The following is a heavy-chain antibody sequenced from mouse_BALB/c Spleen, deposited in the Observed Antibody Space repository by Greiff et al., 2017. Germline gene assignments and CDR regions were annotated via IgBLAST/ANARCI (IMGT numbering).Heavy chain of an antibody. J-gene: IGHJ2*01. CDR1: GFDFSRYW. CDR2: INPDSSTI. V-gene: IGHV4-1*02. Sequence: EVKLVESGGGLVQPGGSLKLSCAASGFDFSRYWMSWVRQAPGKGLEWIGEINPDSSTINYTPSLKDKFIISRDNAKNTLYLQMSKVRSEDTALYYCARRGWDGFDYWGQGTTLTVSS. D-gene: IGHD4-1*01. CDR3: ARRGWDGFDY.